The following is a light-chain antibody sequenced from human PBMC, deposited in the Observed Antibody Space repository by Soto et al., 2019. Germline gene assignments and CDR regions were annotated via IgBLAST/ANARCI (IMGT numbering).Light chain of an antibody. CDR1: QSVKNN. V-gene: IGKV3D-15*01. CDR3: QQYGSSLT. J-gene: IGKJ4*01. CDR2: DAS. Sequence: EIVMTQSPATLSVSPGERATLSCRASQSVKNNLAWYQQKPGQAPRLLIYDASNRATGIPARFSGSGSGTDFTLTISSLEPEDFAVYYCQQYGSSLTFGGGTKVDIK.